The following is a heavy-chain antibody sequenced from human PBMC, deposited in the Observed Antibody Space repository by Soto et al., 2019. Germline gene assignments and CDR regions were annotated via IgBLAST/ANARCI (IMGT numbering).Heavy chain of an antibody. CDR2: FHYSGST. V-gene: IGHV4-39*01. D-gene: IGHD4-17*01. CDR1: GGSISGSSYY. Sequence: SETLSLTCTVSGGSISGSSYYSGWIRQPPGKGLECIGSFHYSGSTDYNPSLKSRVTISVDTSKNQFSLKLTSVTAADTAVYFCASFSGATYGDYGGGINYWGQGTLVTVSS. J-gene: IGHJ4*02. CDR3: ASFSGATYGDYGGGINY.